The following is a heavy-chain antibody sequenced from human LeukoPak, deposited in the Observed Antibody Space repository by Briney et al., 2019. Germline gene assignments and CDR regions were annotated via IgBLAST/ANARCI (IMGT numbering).Heavy chain of an antibody. D-gene: IGHD6-19*01. V-gene: IGHV3-43*02. Sequence: GGSLRLSCAASGFTFDDYAMHWVRQAPGKGLEWVSLISGDGGSTYYADSVKGRFTISRDNSKNSLYLQMNSLSTEDTALYYCAKGGSGWSYYFDFWGQGTLVTVPS. CDR2: ISGDGGST. J-gene: IGHJ4*02. CDR1: GFTFDDYA. CDR3: AKGGSGWSYYFDF.